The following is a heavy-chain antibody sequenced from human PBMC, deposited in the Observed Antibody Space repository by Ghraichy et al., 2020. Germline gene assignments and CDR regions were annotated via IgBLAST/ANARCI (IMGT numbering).Heavy chain of an antibody. CDR1: GFSLIESF. J-gene: IGHJ4*02. D-gene: IGHD3/OR15-3a*01. CDR2: IRGDGESS. CDR3: ARFFCTLSTCYIQ. V-gene: IGHV3-74*03. Sequence: GGSLRLSCAASGFSLIESFMHWIRQPPGEGPVWVSRIRGDGESSMYADSVKGRFTISRDVAKNTLFLQLDSLTVEDTAVYYCARFFCTLSTCYIQWGQGTTVTVSS.